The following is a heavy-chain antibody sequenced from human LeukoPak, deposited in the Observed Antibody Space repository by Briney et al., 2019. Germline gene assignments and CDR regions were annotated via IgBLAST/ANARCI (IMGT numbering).Heavy chain of an antibody. J-gene: IGHJ4*02. D-gene: IGHD2-21*01. V-gene: IGHV4-34*01. CDR1: GMSLSDYY. Sequence: SETLSLTCGVSGMSLSDYYWTWIRQSPGKGLEWIGEVSHDGDTNYNPSLKSRVTISVDTSKNQFSLKLSSVAAADTAVYYCARDLPYCGGDCYGWVYWGQGTLVTVSS. CDR3: ARDLPYCGGDCYGWVY. CDR2: VSHDGDT.